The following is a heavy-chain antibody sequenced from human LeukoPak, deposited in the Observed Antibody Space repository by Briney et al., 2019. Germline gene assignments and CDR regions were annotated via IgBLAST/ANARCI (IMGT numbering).Heavy chain of an antibody. D-gene: IGHD6-13*01. CDR2: IYSGGST. CDR1: GFTVSSNY. V-gene: IGHV3-66*01. J-gene: IGHJ6*02. CDR3: ARGFYSSSWYSGYYYYYGMDV. Sequence: GGSLRLSCAASGFTVSSNYMSWVRQAPGEGLEWVSVIYSGGSTYYAHSVKGRFTISRDNSKNALYLQMNSLRAEDTAVYYCARGFYSSSWYSGYYYYYGMDVWGQGTTVTVSS.